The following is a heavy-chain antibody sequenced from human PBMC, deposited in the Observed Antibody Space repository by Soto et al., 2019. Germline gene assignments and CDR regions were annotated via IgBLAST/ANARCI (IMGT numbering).Heavy chain of an antibody. D-gene: IGHD1-26*01. CDR1: GFTFDDYA. CDR2: ISWNSGKI. Sequence: EVQLVESGGGLVQPGRSLRLSCAASGFTFDDYAMHWVRQAPGKGLEWVSGISWNSGKIGYADSVKGRFTISRDNANNSLYLQMNSLRPEDTAFYYCAKEIVGAINYWGQGTLVNVSS. J-gene: IGHJ4*02. V-gene: IGHV3-9*01. CDR3: AKEIVGAINY.